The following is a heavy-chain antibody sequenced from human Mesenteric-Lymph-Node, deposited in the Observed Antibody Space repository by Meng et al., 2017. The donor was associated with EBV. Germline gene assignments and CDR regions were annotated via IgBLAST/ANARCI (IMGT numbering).Heavy chain of an antibody. CDR2: INHSGST. CDR3: ARGAIFGIVITYFDY. D-gene: IGHD3-3*02. J-gene: IGHJ4*02. CDR1: GGSFSGYY. Sequence: QVRLQQWGAGLLKPSEPLSLTCAVYGGSFSGYYWSWIRQPPGKGLEWIGEINHSGSTNYNPSLKSRVTISVDRSRNQFSLKMASVTAADTAVYYCARGAIFGIVITYFDYWSQGTLVTVSS. V-gene: IGHV4-34*01.